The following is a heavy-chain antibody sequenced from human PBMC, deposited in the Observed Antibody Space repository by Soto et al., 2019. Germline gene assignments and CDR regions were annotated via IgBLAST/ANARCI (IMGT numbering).Heavy chain of an antibody. Sequence: QLQLQESGPGLVKPSETLSLTCTVSGGSISSSSYYWGWIRQPPGKGLEWIGSIYYSGSTYYNPSLKSRVTISVDTSKNQFSLKLSSVTAADTAVYYCILGYYDSSGSPLGFDPWGQGTLVTVSP. J-gene: IGHJ5*02. CDR1: GGSISSSSYY. D-gene: IGHD3-22*01. CDR3: ILGYYDSSGSPLGFDP. V-gene: IGHV4-39*01. CDR2: IYYSGST.